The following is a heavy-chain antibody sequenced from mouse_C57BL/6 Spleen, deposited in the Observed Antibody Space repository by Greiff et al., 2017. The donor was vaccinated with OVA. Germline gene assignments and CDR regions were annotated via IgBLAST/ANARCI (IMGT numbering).Heavy chain of an antibody. CDR3: EREAPMVTTLDY. J-gene: IGHJ2*01. CDR1: GYTFTSYW. Sequence: QVQLQQPGAELVRPGTSVKLSCKASGYTFTSYWMHWVKQRPGQGLEWIGVIDPSDSYTNYNQKFKGKATLTVDTSSSTAYMQLSSLTSEDSAVYYCEREAPMVTTLDYWGQGTTLTVSS. V-gene: IGHV1-59*01. D-gene: IGHD2-2*01. CDR2: IDPSDSYT.